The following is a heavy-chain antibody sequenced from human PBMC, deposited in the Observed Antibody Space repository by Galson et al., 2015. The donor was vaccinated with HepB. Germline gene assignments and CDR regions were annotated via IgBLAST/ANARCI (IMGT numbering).Heavy chain of an antibody. V-gene: IGHV2-70*11. Sequence: PALVKPTQTLTLTCTFSGFSLSTSGMCVSWIRQPPGKALEWLARIDWDDDKYYSTSLKTRLTISEDTSKNQVVLTMTNMDPVDTATYYCARMGYSGSYCGLYFDYWGQGTLVTVSS. D-gene: IGHD1-26*01. J-gene: IGHJ4*02. CDR2: IDWDDDK. CDR3: ARMGYSGSYCGLYFDY. CDR1: GFSLSTSGMC.